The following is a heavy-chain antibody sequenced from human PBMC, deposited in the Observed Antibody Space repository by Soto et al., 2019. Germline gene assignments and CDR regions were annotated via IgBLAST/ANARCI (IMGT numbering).Heavy chain of an antibody. J-gene: IGHJ3*02. CDR3: ARVGVHGDAFDI. V-gene: IGHV3-21*01. D-gene: IGHD3-16*01. CDR2: ISSSSSYI. CDR1: GFTFSSYS. Sequence: EVQLVESGGGLVKPGGSLRLSCAASGFTFSSYSMNWVRQAPGKGLEWVSSISSSSSYIYYADSVKGRFTISRDNAKNSLYLQMNSLRAEDTAVYYCARVGVHGDAFDIWGQGTMLTVSS.